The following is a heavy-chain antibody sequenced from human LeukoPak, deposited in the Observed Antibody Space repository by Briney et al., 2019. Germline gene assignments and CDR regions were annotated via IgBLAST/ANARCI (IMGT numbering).Heavy chain of an antibody. Sequence: GGSLRLSCAASGFTFRSYAMSWVRQAPGGGLEWVSAISGSGGSTYYADSVKGRFTISRDNSKNTLYLQMNSLRAEDTAVYYCARKHRYYDYVWGSYRYTSLDYWGQGTLVTVSS. CDR1: GFTFRSYA. CDR2: ISGSGGST. V-gene: IGHV3-23*01. CDR3: ARKHRYYDYVWGSYRYTSLDY. J-gene: IGHJ4*02. D-gene: IGHD3-16*02.